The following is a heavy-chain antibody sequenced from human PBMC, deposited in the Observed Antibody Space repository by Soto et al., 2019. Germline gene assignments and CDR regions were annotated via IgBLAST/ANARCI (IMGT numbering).Heavy chain of an antibody. V-gene: IGHV3-53*01. Sequence: GGSLRLSCAASGFTVSSNYMSWVRQAPGKWLEWVSVIYSGGSTYYADSVKGRFTISRDNSKNTLYLQMNSLRAEDTAVYYCARLDVVRGVSLLDYWGQGXLVTVSS. CDR3: ARLDVVRGVSLLDY. J-gene: IGHJ4*02. CDR1: GFTVSSNY. D-gene: IGHD3-10*01. CDR2: IYSGGST.